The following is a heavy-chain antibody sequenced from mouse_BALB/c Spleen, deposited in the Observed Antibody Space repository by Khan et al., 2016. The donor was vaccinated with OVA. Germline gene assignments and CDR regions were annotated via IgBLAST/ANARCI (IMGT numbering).Heavy chain of an antibody. D-gene: IGHD4-1*01. CDR1: GYSFTSDYA. J-gene: IGHJ2*01. CDR2: ISYSGSP. V-gene: IGHV3-2*02. CDR3: ASWENSYFDY. Sequence: EVQLQESGPGLVKPSQSLSLTCTVTGYSFTSDYAWNWIRQLPGNILEWMGFISYSGSPSYNPSLKCRISITRDTSKNQFFLQLNSLATEDTATYYCASWENSYFDYWGQGTTLTVSS.